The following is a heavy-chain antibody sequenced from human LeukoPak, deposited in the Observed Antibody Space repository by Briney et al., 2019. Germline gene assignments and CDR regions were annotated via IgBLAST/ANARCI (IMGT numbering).Heavy chain of an antibody. V-gene: IGHV4-4*07. D-gene: IGHD3-10*01. J-gene: IGHJ4*02. CDR3: ARVDSGSYYEYYFDY. CDR1: GGSIRSYY. Sequence: SETLSLTCTVSGGSIRSYYWSWIRQPAGKGLEWIGRIYTSGSTNYNPSLKSRVTMSVDTSKNQFSLKLSSVTAADTAVYYCARVDSGSYYEYYFDYWGQGTLVTVSS. CDR2: IYTSGST.